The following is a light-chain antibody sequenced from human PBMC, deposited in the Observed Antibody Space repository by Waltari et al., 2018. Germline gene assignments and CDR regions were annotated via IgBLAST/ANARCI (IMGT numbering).Light chain of an antibody. CDR3: QQYNNYPYT. CDR1: QSISTW. V-gene: IGKV1-5*03. CDR2: KAS. Sequence: TGRASQSISTWLAEYQQKPGKAPKLLIYKASSLESGVPSRFSGSGAGTEFTLTISSLQPDDFAIYYCQQYNNYPYTFGQGTKLDFK. J-gene: IGKJ2*01.